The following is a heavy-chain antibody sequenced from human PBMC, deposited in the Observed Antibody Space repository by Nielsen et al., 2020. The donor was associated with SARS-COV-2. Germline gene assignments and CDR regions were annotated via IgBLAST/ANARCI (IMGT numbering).Heavy chain of an antibody. CDR2: IYYSGST. Sequence: SETLSLTCTVSGGSISSGGYYWSWIRQHPGKGLEWIGYIYYSGSTYYNPSLKSRVTISVDTSKNQFSLKLSSVTAADTAVYYCARVPAVGVTYNAFDIWGQGTMVTVSS. D-gene: IGHD1-26*01. J-gene: IGHJ3*02. CDR1: GGSISSGGYY. CDR3: ARVPAVGVTYNAFDI. V-gene: IGHV4-31*03.